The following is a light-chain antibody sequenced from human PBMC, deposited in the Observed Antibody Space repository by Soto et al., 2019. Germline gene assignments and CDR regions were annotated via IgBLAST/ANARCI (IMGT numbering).Light chain of an antibody. CDR2: LGS. J-gene: IGKJ4*01. Sequence: DIVLTQSPLSLPVTPGEPASISCRSSQSLLHSNGYNYLDWYLQKPGQSPQLLIYLGSNRASGVPDRFSGSGSGTDFTLKISRVEAEDVGVYYCMQFLQTPLNFGGGTKVEIK. CDR1: QSLLHSNGYNY. V-gene: IGKV2-28*01. CDR3: MQFLQTPLN.